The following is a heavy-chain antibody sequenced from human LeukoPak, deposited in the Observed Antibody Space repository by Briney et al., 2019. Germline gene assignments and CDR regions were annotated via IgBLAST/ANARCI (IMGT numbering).Heavy chain of an antibody. CDR1: GGSISSSSYY. D-gene: IGHD5-18*01. CDR2: INYSGST. Sequence: PSESLSLTCTVSGGSISSSSYYWGWIRQPPGKGREWFGRINYSGSTYYNPSLKVQGTIAIDTANIQFSLMLSSVTAENTGVDYGARTHPVAGGLADVDTVPWGQGTLVTVSS. J-gene: IGHJ5*02. CDR3: ARTHPVAGGLADVDTVP. V-gene: IGHV4-39*01.